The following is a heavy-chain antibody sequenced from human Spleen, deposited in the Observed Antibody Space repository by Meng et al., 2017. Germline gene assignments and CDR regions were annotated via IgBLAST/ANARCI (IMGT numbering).Heavy chain of an antibody. CDR1: GFSHSTRGVG. CDR3: AHTVGAVDY. V-gene: IGHV2-5*01. J-gene: IGHJ4*02. Sequence: QITLRGAGPTLVTPTQSLTLTSSFSGFSHSTRGVGVGWIRQPPGKALDWLAIIYWNDDKRYSPSLKSRLTITKDTSKNQVVLTMTNMDPVDTATYYCAHTVGAVDYWGQGTLVTVSS. CDR2: IYWNDDK. D-gene: IGHD4-17*01.